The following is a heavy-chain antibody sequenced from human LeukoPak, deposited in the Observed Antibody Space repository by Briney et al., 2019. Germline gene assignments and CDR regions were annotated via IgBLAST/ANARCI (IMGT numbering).Heavy chain of an antibody. J-gene: IGHJ4*02. Sequence: PSETLSLTCAVYGGSFSGYYWSWIRQPPGKGLEWIGEINHSGSTNYNPSLKSRVTISVDTSKNQFSLKLSSVTAADTAVNYCARARGYYFDYWGQGILVTVSS. CDR1: GGSFSGYY. CDR2: INHSGST. V-gene: IGHV4-34*01. CDR3: ARARGYYFDY.